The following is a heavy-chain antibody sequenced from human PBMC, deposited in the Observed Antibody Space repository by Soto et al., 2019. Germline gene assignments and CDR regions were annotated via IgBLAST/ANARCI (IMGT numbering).Heavy chain of an antibody. D-gene: IGHD5-18*01. Sequence: GSLRLSCAASGFTFSIYWMSWVRQAPGKGLEWVANIKQDGSEKYYVDSVKGRFTISRDNAKNSLYLQMNSLRAEDTAVYYCARRDTAMGYDPWGQGTLVTVSA. V-gene: IGHV3-7*01. CDR1: GFTFSIYW. J-gene: IGHJ5*02. CDR2: IKQDGSEK. CDR3: ARRDTAMGYDP.